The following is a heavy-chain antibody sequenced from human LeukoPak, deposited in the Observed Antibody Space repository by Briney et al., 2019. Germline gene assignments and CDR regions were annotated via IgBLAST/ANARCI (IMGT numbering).Heavy chain of an antibody. CDR3: AKDLNLLFGFDY. CDR2: ISYDGSNK. CDR1: EFTFSSYG. Sequence: PGGSLRLSCAASEFTFSSYGMHWVRQAPGKGLEWVAVISYDGSNKYYADSVKGRFTISRDNSKNTLYLQMNSLRAEDTAVYYCAKDLNLLFGFDYWGQGTLVTVSS. D-gene: IGHD3-10*01. J-gene: IGHJ4*02. V-gene: IGHV3-30*18.